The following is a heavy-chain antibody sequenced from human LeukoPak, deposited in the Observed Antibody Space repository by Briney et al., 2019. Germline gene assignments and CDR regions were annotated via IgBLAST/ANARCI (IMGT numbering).Heavy chain of an antibody. D-gene: IGHD1-26*01. Sequence: SVKVSCKASGGTFSSYAISWVRQAPGQGLEWMGGIIPIFGTANYAQKFQGRVTITAGESTSTAYMELSSLRSEDTAVYYCARDPAYSGSDGNYYFDYWGQGTLVTVSS. CDR2: IIPIFGTA. CDR3: ARDPAYSGSDGNYYFDY. CDR1: GGTFSSYA. J-gene: IGHJ4*02. V-gene: IGHV1-69*13.